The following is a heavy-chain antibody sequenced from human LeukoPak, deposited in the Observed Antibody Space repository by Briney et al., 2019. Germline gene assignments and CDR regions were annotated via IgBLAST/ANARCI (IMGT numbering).Heavy chain of an antibody. Sequence: GGSLRLSCAASGFTFSSYWMHWVRQAPGRGLVWVSRINSDGSSTSYADSVKGRFTISRDNAKNSLYLQMNSLRAEDTAVFYCASLGYCSGGSCFYGMDVWGQGTTVIVSS. J-gene: IGHJ6*02. CDR2: INSDGSST. D-gene: IGHD2-15*01. CDR1: GFTFSSYW. V-gene: IGHV3-74*01. CDR3: ASLGYCSGGSCFYGMDV.